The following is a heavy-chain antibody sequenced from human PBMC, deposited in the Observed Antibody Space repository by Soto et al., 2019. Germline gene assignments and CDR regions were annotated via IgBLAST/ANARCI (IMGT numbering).Heavy chain of an antibody. CDR2: IKYDGSEK. CDR1: GFSFSSYW. J-gene: IGHJ4*02. CDR3: AKTGDLFDA. Sequence: EVQLVESGGGLVQPGGSLRLSCVASGFSFSSYWMSWLRQAPGRGLEWLANIKYDGSEKHYVDSLKGRFTISRDKAKNSLYLQMNNLGVEDTAVYYCAKTGDLFDAWVQGTLVTVSS. V-gene: IGHV3-7*03. D-gene: IGHD7-27*01.